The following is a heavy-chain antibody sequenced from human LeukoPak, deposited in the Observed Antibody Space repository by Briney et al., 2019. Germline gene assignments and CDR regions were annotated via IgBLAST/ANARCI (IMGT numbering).Heavy chain of an antibody. CDR3: ARGLQETLAWLKALSAFDI. V-gene: IGHV1-18*01. Sequence: ASVKVSCKASGGTFSSYAISWVRQAPGQGLEWMGWISAYNGNTNYARKLQGRGTMSTDTSTSTGYMELRSLRSDDTAVYYCARGLQETLAWLKALSAFDIWGQGTMVTVSS. D-gene: IGHD5-24*01. CDR2: ISAYNGNT. CDR1: GGTFSSYA. J-gene: IGHJ3*02.